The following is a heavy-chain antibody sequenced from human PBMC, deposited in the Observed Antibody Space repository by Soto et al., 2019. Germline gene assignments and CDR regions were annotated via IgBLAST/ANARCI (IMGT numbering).Heavy chain of an antibody. CDR1: GFTFVNYA. CDR3: AKHGDDYYGSGSYYNALHYYHMDV. V-gene: IGHV3-23*01. J-gene: IGHJ6*03. D-gene: IGHD3-10*01. CDR2: ISGSGVGT. Sequence: GGSLRLSCAASGFTFVNYAMSWVRQAPGKGLEWVSVISGSGVGTYYADSVKGRFTISRDNSKKTLYLQTNSLRAEDTAVYYCAKHGDDYYGSGSYYNALHYYHMDVWGKGTTVTVSS.